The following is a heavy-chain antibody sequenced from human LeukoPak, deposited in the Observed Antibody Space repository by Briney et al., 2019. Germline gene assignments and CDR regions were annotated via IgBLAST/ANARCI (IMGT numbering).Heavy chain of an antibody. J-gene: IGHJ4*02. CDR1: GFSIRSPYY. CDR2: VHHSGYT. D-gene: IGHD3-10*01. Sequence: SETLSLTCAVSGFSIRSPYYWGWIRQPPGKGLEWIGSVHHSGYTHYNPSLKSRVTTSIDTSNNQFSLKLKLNSVTAADTADYYCARGGSGNYWDFDYWGQGTLVTVSS. CDR3: ARGGSGNYWDFDY. V-gene: IGHV4-38-2*01.